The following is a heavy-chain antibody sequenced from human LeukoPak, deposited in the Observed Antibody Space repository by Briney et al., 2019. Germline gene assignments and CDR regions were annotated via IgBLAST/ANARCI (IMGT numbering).Heavy chain of an antibody. Sequence: PGRSLRLSCAASGFTFSSYGMHWVRQAPGKGLEWVAVIWYDGSNKYYADSVKGRFTISRDNSKNTLYLQMNSLRAEGTAVYYCARARLANYFDYWGQGTLVTVSS. CDR2: IWYDGSNK. V-gene: IGHV3-33*01. CDR1: GFTFSSYG. J-gene: IGHJ4*02. CDR3: ARARLANYFDY.